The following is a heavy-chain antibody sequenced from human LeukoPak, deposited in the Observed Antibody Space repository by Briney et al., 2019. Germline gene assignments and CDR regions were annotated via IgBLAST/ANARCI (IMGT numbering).Heavy chain of an antibody. V-gene: IGHV4-59*01. D-gene: IGHD2-2*02. CDR2: IDYSGST. J-gene: IGHJ4*02. Sequence: PSETLSLTCTVSGGPISSYYWRWIRQPPGKGLEWIGYIDYSGSTNYNPSLKSRLTMSVDTSKNQFSLRLRSVTAADTAVYYCARGVGRGSLLYYYFDDWGQGTLVTVSS. CDR1: GGPISSYY. CDR3: ARGVGRGSLLYYYFDD.